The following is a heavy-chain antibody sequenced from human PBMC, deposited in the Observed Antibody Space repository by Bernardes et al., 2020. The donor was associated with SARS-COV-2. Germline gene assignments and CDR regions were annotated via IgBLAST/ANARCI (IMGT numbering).Heavy chain of an antibody. D-gene: IGHD2-2*03. V-gene: IGHV3-21*01. J-gene: IGHJ6*02. Sequence: GGSLRLSCAASGFTFSNYNMNWVRQAPGTGLEWVSSISGSSTYIYFADSVKGRFTISRDNAKNSLYLQMNSLRAEDTAVYYCARFGYCTTNNCPTMAYYYYYYGMDVWGQGTTVTGSS. CDR3: ARFGYCTTNNCPTMAYYYYYYGMDV. CDR1: GFTFSNYN. CDR2: ISGSSTYI.